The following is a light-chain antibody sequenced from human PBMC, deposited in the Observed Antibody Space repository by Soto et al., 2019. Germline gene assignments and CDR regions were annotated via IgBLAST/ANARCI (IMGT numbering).Light chain of an antibody. CDR1: QDISNR. V-gene: IGKV1-17*03. Sequence: DIQMTHSPSALSAAVGDSVTITCRASQDISNRLGWFQQRPGKAPKRLIYSASGLETGVPSRFSGTSSGTEFTLTISSLQPEDFATYYCQQHASYPRDFGQGTKVDIK. J-gene: IGKJ1*01. CDR3: QQHASYPRD. CDR2: SAS.